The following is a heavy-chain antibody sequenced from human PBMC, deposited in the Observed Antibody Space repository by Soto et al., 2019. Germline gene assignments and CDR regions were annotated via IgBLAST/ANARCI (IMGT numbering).Heavy chain of an antibody. Sequence: SETLSLTCAVYGGSFSGYYWSWIRQPPGKGLEWIGEINHSGSTNYNPSLKSRVTISVDTSKNQFSLKLSSVTAADTAVYYCARGGQPNIVVVPAARNWFDPWGQGTLVTVS. CDR1: GGSFSGYY. J-gene: IGHJ5*02. CDR2: INHSGST. D-gene: IGHD2-2*01. V-gene: IGHV4-34*01. CDR3: ARGGQPNIVVVPAARNWFDP.